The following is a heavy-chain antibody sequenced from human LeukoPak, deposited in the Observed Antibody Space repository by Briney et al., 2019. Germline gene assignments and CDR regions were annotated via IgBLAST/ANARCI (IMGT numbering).Heavy chain of an antibody. CDR1: GGSISSSSYY. V-gene: IGHV4-39*01. CDR2: IYYSGST. Sequence: SETLSLTCTVSGGSISSSSYYWGWIRQPPGKGLEWIGSIYYSGSTYYNPSLKSRVTISVDTSKNQFSLKLSSVTAADTAVYYCARDIVVVPADLYYYYMDVWGRGTTVTVSS. CDR3: ARDIVVVPADLYYYYMDV. J-gene: IGHJ6*03. D-gene: IGHD2-2*01.